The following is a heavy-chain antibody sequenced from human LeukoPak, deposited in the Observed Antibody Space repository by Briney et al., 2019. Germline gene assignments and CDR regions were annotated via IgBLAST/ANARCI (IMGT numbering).Heavy chain of an antibody. CDR2: IYHSGST. CDR3: ARHVASSGWVDY. J-gene: IGHJ4*02. V-gene: IGHV4-38-2*01. CDR1: GYSISSGYY. D-gene: IGHD6-19*01. Sequence: SETLSLTCAVSGYSISSGYYWGWIRQPPGKGLEWIGSIYHSGSTYYNPSLKSRVTISVDTSKNQFSLKLSSVTAADTAVYYCARHVASSGWVDYWGQGTLVTVCS.